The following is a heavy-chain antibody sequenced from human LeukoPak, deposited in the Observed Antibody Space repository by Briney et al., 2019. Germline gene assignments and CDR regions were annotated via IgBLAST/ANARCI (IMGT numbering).Heavy chain of an antibody. Sequence: GGSLRLSCAASGFTFSSYGMHWVRQAPGKGLEWVAFISYDGSKNNYADSVNGRFTISRDNSKNTLYLQMSSLRAEDTAVYYCARSWLIYDAFDIWGQGTMVTVSS. CDR3: ARSWLIYDAFDI. D-gene: IGHD6-19*01. CDR2: ISYDGSKN. V-gene: IGHV3-33*05. J-gene: IGHJ3*02. CDR1: GFTFSSYG.